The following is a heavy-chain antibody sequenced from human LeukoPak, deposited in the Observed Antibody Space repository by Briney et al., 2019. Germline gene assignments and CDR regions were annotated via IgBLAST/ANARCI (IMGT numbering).Heavy chain of an antibody. J-gene: IGHJ4*02. CDR3: AKRSSTWYLES. Sequence: RASVKVSCKASGYTFTYYGISWVRQAPGQGLEWVGWISASNGNTNYAQNLQGRVSMTTDTSTSTAYMELRSLRSDDMAIYYCAKRSSTWYLESWGQGTLVTVSS. CDR2: ISASNGNT. D-gene: IGHD6-13*01. V-gene: IGHV1-18*03. CDR1: GYTFTYYG.